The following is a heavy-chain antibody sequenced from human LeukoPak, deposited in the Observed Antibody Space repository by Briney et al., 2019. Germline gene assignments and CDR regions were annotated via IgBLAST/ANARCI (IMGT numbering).Heavy chain of an antibody. V-gene: IGHV3-7*01. J-gene: IGHJ4*02. Sequence: PGGSLRLSCAASGLTFSSYWLSCVRQAPGKGLECVANIKQDGSEKYYVDSVKGRFTISRDNDKNSLFLQMTSLRAEDTAVYYCARVGGRYSPLGYWGQGTLVTVSS. CDR2: IKQDGSEK. D-gene: IGHD3-16*02. CDR1: GLTFSSYW. CDR3: ARVGGRYSPLGY.